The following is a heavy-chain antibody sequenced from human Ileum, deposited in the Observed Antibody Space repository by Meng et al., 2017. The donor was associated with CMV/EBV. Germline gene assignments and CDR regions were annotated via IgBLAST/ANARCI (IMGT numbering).Heavy chain of an antibody. J-gene: IGHJ6*02. V-gene: IGHV3-64*02. CDR1: GFTFSISG. D-gene: IGHD2-2*01. CDR3: AISGEYQLLFDYYGMDV. CDR2: ISSNGDTT. Sequence: GESLKISCAASGFTFSISGLHWVRQAAGKGPEFVSAISSNGDTTYYADSVKGRFTISRDNSKNTLYLQMNSLRAEDTAVYYCAISGEYQLLFDYYGMDVWGQGTTVTVSS.